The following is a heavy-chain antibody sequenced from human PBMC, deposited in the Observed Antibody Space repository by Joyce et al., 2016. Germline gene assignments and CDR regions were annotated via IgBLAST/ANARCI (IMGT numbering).Heavy chain of an antibody. V-gene: IGHV3-30*03. Sequence: VELVESGGGVVHPGKSLRLSCAASGFSFSTYGMHWVRQAPGRGLECVAVLSHDGSYSYYLDSVKGRFTISRDNSKNTLFLQMYSLRAEDTGVYYCVRPQGYCSGNSCHEMDFRLDFWGQGAQVTVSS. J-gene: IGHJ4*02. CDR3: VRPQGYCSGNSCHEMDFRLDF. CDR2: LSHDGSYS. D-gene: IGHD2-8*02. CDR1: GFSFSTYG.